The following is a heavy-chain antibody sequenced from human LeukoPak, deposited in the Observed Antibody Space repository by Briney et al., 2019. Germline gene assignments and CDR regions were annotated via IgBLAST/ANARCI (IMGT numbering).Heavy chain of an antibody. D-gene: IGHD5-12*01. Sequence: SETLSLSCSVSGGSIRSSCWSWIRQTPGKRLQWIGYIHHSGETNSNPSLKSRVTISVDTSKNQFSLKLRSVTAADTALYYCARRGPNSGYARGWNFDIWGRGTLVTVSS. CDR3: ARRGPNSGYARGWNFDI. V-gene: IGHV4-59*08. CDR1: GGSIRSSC. CDR2: IHHSGET. J-gene: IGHJ2*01.